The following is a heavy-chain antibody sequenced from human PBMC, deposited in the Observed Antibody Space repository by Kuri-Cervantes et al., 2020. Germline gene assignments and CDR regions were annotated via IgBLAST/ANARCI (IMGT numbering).Heavy chain of an antibody. D-gene: IGHD4-23*01. CDR1: GYTFTSYG. CDR2: ISAYNGNT. CDR3: ARESHPLYGDNEGGDY. J-gene: IGHJ4*02. Sequence: ASVKVSCKASGYTFTSYGISWVRQAPGQGLEWMGWISAYNGNTNYAQKLQGRVTMTTDTSTSTAYMELRSLRSDDTAVYYCARESHPLYGDNEGGDYWGQGTLVTVSS. V-gene: IGHV1-18*01.